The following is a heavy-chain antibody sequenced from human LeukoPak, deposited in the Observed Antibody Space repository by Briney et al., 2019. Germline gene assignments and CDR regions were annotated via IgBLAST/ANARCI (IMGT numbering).Heavy chain of an antibody. Sequence: GGSLRLSCAASGFTFSSYSMNWVRQAPGKGLEWVSSISSSSSYIYYADSVKGRFTISRDNSKNALYLQMNSLRAEDTAVYYCAGNYRKYSSSWYYFDYWGQGTLVTVSS. CDR3: AGNYRKYSSSWYYFDY. J-gene: IGHJ4*02. V-gene: IGHV3-21*01. D-gene: IGHD6-13*01. CDR1: GFTFSSYS. CDR2: ISSSSSYI.